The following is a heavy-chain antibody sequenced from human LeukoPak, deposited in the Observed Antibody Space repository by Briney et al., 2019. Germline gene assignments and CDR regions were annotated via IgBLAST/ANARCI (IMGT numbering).Heavy chain of an antibody. CDR2: ISGGGGST. Sequence: PGGPLRLSCAASGFTISSYAMSWVRQAPGKGLEGVSAISGGGGSTYYADPVKGRFTISRDNSKNTLYLQMNSLRAEDTAVYYCAKDREVVAATRFFDYWGQGTLVTVSS. D-gene: IGHD2-15*01. V-gene: IGHV3-23*01. CDR1: GFTISSYA. J-gene: IGHJ4*02. CDR3: AKDREVVAATRFFDY.